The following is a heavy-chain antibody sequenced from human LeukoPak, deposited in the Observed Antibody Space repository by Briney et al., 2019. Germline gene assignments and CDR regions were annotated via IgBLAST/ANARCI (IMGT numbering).Heavy chain of an antibody. CDR1: GFTFSRYS. CDR2: ISSDSSPI. D-gene: IGHD2-15*01. Sequence: GGSLRLSCAASGFTFSRYSMNWVRQAPGKGLEWVSFISSDSSPIYYADSVKGRFTVSRDNSKNTLYLQMNSLRAEDTAVYYCAKDPRYCSGGSCYLSYWGQGTLVTVSS. CDR3: AKDPRYCSGGSCYLSY. V-gene: IGHV3-48*01. J-gene: IGHJ4*02.